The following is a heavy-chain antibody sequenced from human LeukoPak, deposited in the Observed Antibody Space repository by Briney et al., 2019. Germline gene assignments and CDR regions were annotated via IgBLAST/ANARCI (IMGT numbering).Heavy chain of an antibody. CDR3: AAGTSENWFDP. J-gene: IGHJ5*02. CDR2: INHSGST. CDR1: GGSFSGYY. D-gene: IGHD1-1*01. Sequence: SETLSLTCVVYGGSFSGYYWSWIRQPSGKGLEWIGEINHSGSTNYNPSLKSRVTISVDTSKNQFSLKLSSVTAADTAVYYCAAGTSENWFDPWGQGTLVTVSS. V-gene: IGHV4-34*01.